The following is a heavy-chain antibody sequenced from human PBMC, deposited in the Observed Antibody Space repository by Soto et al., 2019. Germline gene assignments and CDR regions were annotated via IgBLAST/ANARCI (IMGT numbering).Heavy chain of an antibody. Sequence: ASVKVSCKAYGYTFTSYGISWVRQAPGEGLEWMGWISAYNGNTNYAQKLQGRVTMTTDTSTSTAYMDLRSLRSDDTAVYYCARDCTNGVCYLWHVYYYYGMDVWGQGTTVTVSS. V-gene: IGHV1-18*04. CDR2: ISAYNGNT. D-gene: IGHD2-8*01. CDR1: GYTFTSYG. J-gene: IGHJ6*02. CDR3: ARDCTNGVCYLWHVYYYYGMDV.